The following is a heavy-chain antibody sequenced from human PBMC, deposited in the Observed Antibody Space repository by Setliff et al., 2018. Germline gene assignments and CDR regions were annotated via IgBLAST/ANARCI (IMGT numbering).Heavy chain of an antibody. J-gene: IGHJ4*01. CDR1: GGSISSGSYH. CDR3: ARERYFDWFFED. V-gene: IGHV4-61*02. Sequence: ASETLSLTCALSGGSISSGSYHWSWIRQPAGQGLEWVGRLHTSGSTNYNPSFKSRVTISRDTSTNQFSLKLGSVTAADTAVYYCARERYFDWFFEDWGHGTLVTVSS. CDR2: LHTSGST. D-gene: IGHD3-9*01.